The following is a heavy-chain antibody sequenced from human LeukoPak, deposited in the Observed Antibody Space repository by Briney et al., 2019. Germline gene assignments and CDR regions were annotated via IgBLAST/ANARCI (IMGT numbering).Heavy chain of an antibody. CDR3: ARQYYDFWSGRAILTWFDP. V-gene: IGHV4-39*01. Sequence: SETLSLTCTVSGGSISSSSYYWGWIRQPPGKGLEWIGSIYYSGSTYYNPSLKSRVTISVYTSKNQFSLKLSSVTAADTAVYYCARQYYDFWSGRAILTWFDPWGQGTLVTVSS. CDR2: IYYSGST. D-gene: IGHD3-3*01. J-gene: IGHJ5*02. CDR1: GGSISSSSYY.